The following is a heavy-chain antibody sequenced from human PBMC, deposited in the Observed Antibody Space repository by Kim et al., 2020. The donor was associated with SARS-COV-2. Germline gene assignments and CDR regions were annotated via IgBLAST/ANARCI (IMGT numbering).Heavy chain of an antibody. CDR3: AKAQGGLVGATAGDYFDY. J-gene: IGHJ4*02. V-gene: IGHV3-9*01. CDR1: GFTFDDYA. Sequence: SLRLSCAASGFTFDDYAMHWVRQAPGKGLEWVSGISWNSGSIGYADSVKGRFTISRDNAKNSLYLQMNSLRAEDTALYYCAKAQGGLVGATAGDYFDYSGQGTLVTVSS. D-gene: IGHD1-26*01. CDR2: ISWNSGSI.